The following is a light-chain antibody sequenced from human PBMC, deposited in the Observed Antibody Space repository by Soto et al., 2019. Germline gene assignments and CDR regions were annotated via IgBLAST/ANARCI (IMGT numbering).Light chain of an antibody. J-gene: IGKJ3*01. CDR2: GAS. Sequence: IVITQSPATLSVSTGERATLSCRASQSVGSNLAWYQQKPGQAPRLLIYGASTRANGIPARFSGTGSGTEFTLTISSLQSEDFALYYCQQYTKWPRFGPGTKVDI. CDR1: QSVGSN. V-gene: IGKV3-15*01. CDR3: QQYTKWPR.